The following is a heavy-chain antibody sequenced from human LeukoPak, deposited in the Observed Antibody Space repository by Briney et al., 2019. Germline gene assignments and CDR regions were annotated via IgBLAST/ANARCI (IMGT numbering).Heavy chain of an antibody. CDR2: IYYSGST. CDR1: GGSISTTGHY. J-gene: IGHJ4*02. Sequence: SETLSLTCTVSGGSISTTGHYWGWIRQPPGKGLEWIGFIYYSGSTYYNPSLKSRVIISVDTSKNHFSLKLRSVTAADTAVYYCARRIDGSYEKEFYFDYWGQGAQVTVSS. V-gene: IGHV4-39*02. CDR3: ARRIDGSYEKEFYFDY. D-gene: IGHD3-3*01.